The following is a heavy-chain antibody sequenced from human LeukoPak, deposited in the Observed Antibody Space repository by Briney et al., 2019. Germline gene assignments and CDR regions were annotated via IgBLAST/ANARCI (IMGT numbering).Heavy chain of an antibody. J-gene: IGHJ3*02. CDR2: ISYDGSNK. V-gene: IGHV3-30-3*01. CDR3: ARDSDAGMVHDAFDI. D-gene: IGHD5-18*01. Sequence: GRSLRLSRAASGFTFSSYAMHWVRQAPGKGLEWVAVISYDGSNKYYADSVKGRFTISRDNSKNTLYLQMNSLRAEDTAVYYCARDSDAGMVHDAFDIWGQGTMVTVSS. CDR1: GFTFSSYA.